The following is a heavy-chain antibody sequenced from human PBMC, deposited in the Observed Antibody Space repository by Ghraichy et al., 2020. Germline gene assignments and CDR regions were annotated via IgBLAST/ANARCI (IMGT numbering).Heavy chain of an antibody. V-gene: IGHV6-1*01. J-gene: IGHJ6*02. CDR2: TYHRSKWFN. CDR1: GDSVSTHSAA. D-gene: IGHD6-6*01. Sequence: SQTLSLTCAISGDSVSTHSAAWNWIRQSPSRGLEWLGRTYHRSKWFNDYAISVKSRININPDTSKNQFSLQLNSVTPEDTAVYYCAREAGGWGIAARRGGYSYYGLDVWGLGTTVTVSS. CDR3: AREAGGWGIAARRGGYSYYGLDV.